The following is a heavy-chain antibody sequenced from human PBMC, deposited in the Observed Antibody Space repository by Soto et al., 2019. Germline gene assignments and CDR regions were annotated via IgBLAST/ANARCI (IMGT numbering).Heavy chain of an antibody. CDR3: AKDLLSDRHDAFDI. CDR1: GFTFSSYG. Sequence: GGSLRLSCAASGFTFSSYGMHWVRQAPGKGLEWVAVISYDGSNKYYADSVKGRFTSSRDNSKNTLYLQMNSLRAEDTAVYYCAKDLLSDRHDAFDIWGQGTMVTVSS. D-gene: IGHD2-21*01. J-gene: IGHJ3*02. CDR2: ISYDGSNK. V-gene: IGHV3-30*18.